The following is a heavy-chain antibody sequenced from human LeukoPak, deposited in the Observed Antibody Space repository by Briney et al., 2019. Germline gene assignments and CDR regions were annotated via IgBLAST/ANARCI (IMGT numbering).Heavy chain of an antibody. J-gene: IGHJ4*02. Sequence: PSETLSLTCTVSDDPIRDYYWSWIRQPPGKGLEGIGYIYTRGTANYHPSRKSPVTMSAGTSKNQSSLKLDSVPAADPDVSYCARSRPATKEFAHWGAGTLVTVSS. V-gene: IGHV4-4*09. CDR3: ARSRPATKEFAH. CDR1: DDPIRDYY. D-gene: IGHD6-6*01. CDR2: IYTRGTA.